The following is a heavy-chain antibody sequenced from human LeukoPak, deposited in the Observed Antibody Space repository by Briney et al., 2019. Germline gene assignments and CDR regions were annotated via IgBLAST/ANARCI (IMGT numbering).Heavy chain of an antibody. CDR2: INPNNGDT. Sequence: GASVKVSCKASESPFNGYYIHWVRQAPGHGLEWMGWINPNNGDTNSAQKFQGRVTMTRDPSLDTAHMELNSLRSDDTAIYYCAQTYGNPYKSFDPWGQGTLVTVSS. D-gene: IGHD5-24*01. J-gene: IGHJ5*02. CDR1: ESPFNGYY. CDR3: AQTYGNPYKSFDP. V-gene: IGHV1-2*02.